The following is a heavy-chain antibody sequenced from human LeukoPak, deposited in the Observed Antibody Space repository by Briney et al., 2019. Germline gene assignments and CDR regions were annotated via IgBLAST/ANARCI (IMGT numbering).Heavy chain of an antibody. J-gene: IGHJ4*02. CDR2: IRSSSRTI. V-gene: IGHV3-48*04. Sequence: GESLRLSCAASGFTFSSYSMNWVRQAPGKGLEWVAYIRSSSRTIYYADSVKGRFTISRDNAKNALYLQMNSLRAEDTAVYYCAKDLHYGSADYWGQGTLVTVSS. CDR3: AKDLHYGSADY. D-gene: IGHD3-10*01. CDR1: GFTFSSYS.